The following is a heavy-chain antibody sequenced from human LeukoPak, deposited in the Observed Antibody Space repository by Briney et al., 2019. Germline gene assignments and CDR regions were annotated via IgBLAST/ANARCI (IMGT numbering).Heavy chain of an antibody. V-gene: IGHV3-7*01. CDR2: IKKDGSEK. D-gene: IGHD5-18*01. CDR3: ARHLSGVTGYTYGRGIDY. Sequence: PGGSLRLSCAASGFTFSTNWMSWVRQAPGKGLEWVANIKKDGSEKYSVDSVKGRFTISRDNTKKSLYLQMNSLRAEDMAVYYCARHLSGVTGYTYGRGIDYWGQGTLVTVSS. CDR1: GFTFSTNW. J-gene: IGHJ4*02.